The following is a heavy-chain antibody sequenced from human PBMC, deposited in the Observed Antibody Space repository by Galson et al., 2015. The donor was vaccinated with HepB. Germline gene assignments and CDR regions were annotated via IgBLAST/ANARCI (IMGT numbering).Heavy chain of an antibody. CDR3: ARWRGAQSEFDY. V-gene: IGHV3-23*01. J-gene: IGHJ4*02. CDR1: GFIFTNYG. CDR2: LNSGGKT. Sequence: SLRLSCAASGFIFTNYGMAWVRQAPGKGLEWVSHLNSGGKTEDAESVKGRFTISRDSSKRTLYLQMNSLRVEDTAIYYCARWRGAQSEFDYWGQGTLISVSS. D-gene: IGHD3-3*01.